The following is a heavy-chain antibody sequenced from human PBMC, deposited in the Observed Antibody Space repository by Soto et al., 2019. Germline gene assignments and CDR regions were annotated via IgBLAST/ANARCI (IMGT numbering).Heavy chain of an antibody. V-gene: IGHV1-2*04. CDR2: INPNSGGT. CDR1: EYTFTGYY. CDR3: AVTLWFGEDDAFDI. Sequence: ASVKVSCKASEYTFTGYYMHWVRQAPGQGLEWMGWINPNSGGTNYAQKFQGWVTMTRDTSISTAYMELSRLRSDDTAVYYCAVTLWFGEDDAFDIWGQGTMVT. J-gene: IGHJ3*02. D-gene: IGHD3-10*01.